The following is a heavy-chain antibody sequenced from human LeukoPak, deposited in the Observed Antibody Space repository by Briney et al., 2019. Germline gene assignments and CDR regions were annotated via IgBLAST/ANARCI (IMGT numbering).Heavy chain of an antibody. Sequence: ASVKVSCKASGYTFTSYGISWVRQAPGQGLEWMGWISAYNGNTNYAQKLQGRVTMTTDTSTSTAYMELRSLRSDDTAVYYCARAMGSSWPHYYYYMDVWGKGTTVTISS. CDR2: ISAYNGNT. CDR3: ARAMGSSWPHYYYYMDV. D-gene: IGHD6-13*01. V-gene: IGHV1-18*01. J-gene: IGHJ6*03. CDR1: GYTFTSYG.